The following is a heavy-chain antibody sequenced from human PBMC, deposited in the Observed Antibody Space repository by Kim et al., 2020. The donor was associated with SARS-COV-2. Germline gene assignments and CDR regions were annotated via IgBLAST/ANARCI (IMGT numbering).Heavy chain of an antibody. CDR1: GGSFSGYY. V-gene: IGHV4-34*01. CDR3: ARGRGDYDNYFDY. Sequence: SETLSLTCAVYGGSFSGYYWSWIRQPPGKGLEWIGEINHSGSTNYNPSLKSRVTISVDTSKNQFSLKLSSVTAADTAVYYCARGRGDYDNYFDYWGQGTLVTVSS. D-gene: IGHD4-17*01. CDR2: INHSGST. J-gene: IGHJ4*02.